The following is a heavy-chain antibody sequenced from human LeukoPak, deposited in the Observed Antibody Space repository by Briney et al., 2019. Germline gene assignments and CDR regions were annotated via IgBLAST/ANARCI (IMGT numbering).Heavy chain of an antibody. CDR3: ARAAGYSYGRRYFDY. V-gene: IGHV4-39*07. CDR2: IYYSGST. D-gene: IGHD5-18*01. J-gene: IGHJ4*02. Sequence: SETLSLTCTVSGGSISSSSYYWGWIRQPPGKGLEWIGSIYYSGSTYYNPSLKSRVTIPVDTSKNQFSLKLSSVTAADTAVYYCARAAGYSYGRRYFDYWGQGTLVAVSS. CDR1: GGSISSSSYY.